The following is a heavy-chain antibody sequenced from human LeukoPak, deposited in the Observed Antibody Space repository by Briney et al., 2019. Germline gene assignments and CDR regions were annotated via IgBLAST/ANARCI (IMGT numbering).Heavy chain of an antibody. V-gene: IGHV3-66*02. CDR2: IYSGGNT. CDR3: AFYGDYENY. Sequence: GGSLRLSCAASGFTVSSNYMSRVRQAPGKGLDCVSVIYSGGNTYYADSVKGRFTISRDSSKNTLYLQMNSLRAEDTAVYYCAFYGDYENYWGQGTPVTVSS. CDR1: GFTVSSNY. J-gene: IGHJ4*02. D-gene: IGHD4-17*01.